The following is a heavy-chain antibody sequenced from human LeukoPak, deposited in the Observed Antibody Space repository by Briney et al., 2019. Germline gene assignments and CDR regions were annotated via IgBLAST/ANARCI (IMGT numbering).Heavy chain of an antibody. V-gene: IGHV4-59*01. CDR2: IYYSGST. CDR1: GGSISSYY. Sequence: SETLSLTRTVSGGSISSYYWSWIRQPPGKGLEWIGYIYYSGSTNYNPSLKSRVTISVDTSKNQFSLKLSSVTAADTAVYYCARSAGYSSGRYGYWGQGTLVTVSS. J-gene: IGHJ4*02. CDR3: ARSAGYSSGRYGY. D-gene: IGHD6-19*01.